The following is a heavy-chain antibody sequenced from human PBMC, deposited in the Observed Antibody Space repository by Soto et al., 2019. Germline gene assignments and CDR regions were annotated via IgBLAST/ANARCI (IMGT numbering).Heavy chain of an antibody. J-gene: IGHJ5*02. CDR3: ARDQANYYDSSGSWFDP. Sequence: GASVKVSCKASGYTFTSYYMHWVRQAPGQGLEWMGIINPSGGSTSYAQKFQGRVTMTRDTSTSTVYMELSSLRSEDTAVYYCARDQANYYDSSGSWFDPWGQGTLVTVSS. CDR2: INPSGGST. V-gene: IGHV1-46*01. D-gene: IGHD3-22*01. CDR1: GYTFTSYY.